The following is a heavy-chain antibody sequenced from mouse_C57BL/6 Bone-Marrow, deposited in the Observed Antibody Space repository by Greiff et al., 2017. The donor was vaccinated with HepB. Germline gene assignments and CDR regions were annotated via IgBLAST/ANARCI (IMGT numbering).Heavy chain of an antibody. CDR3: ARSTHYYFDY. V-gene: IGHV7-3*01. Sequence: EVKLVESGGGLVQPGGSLSLSCAASGFTFTDYYMSWVRQPPGKALEWLGFIRNKANGYTTEYSASVKGRFTISRDNSQSILYLQMNALRAEDSATYYCARSTHYYFDYWGQGTTLTVSS. CDR1: GFTFTDYY. CDR2: IRNKANGYTT. J-gene: IGHJ2*01.